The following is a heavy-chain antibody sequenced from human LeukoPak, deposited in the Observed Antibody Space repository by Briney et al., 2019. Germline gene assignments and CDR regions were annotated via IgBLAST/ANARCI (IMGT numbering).Heavy chain of an antibody. CDR1: GFTFSSYA. Sequence: GGSLRLSCAASGFTFSSYAMSWVRQAPGKGLEWVSAISGSGGSTYYADSVKGRFTISGDNSKNTLYLQMNSLRAEDTAVYYCAKDRLSGSYSDYWGQGTLVTVSS. CDR3: AKDRLSGSYSDY. J-gene: IGHJ4*02. CDR2: ISGSGGST. D-gene: IGHD1-26*01. V-gene: IGHV3-23*01.